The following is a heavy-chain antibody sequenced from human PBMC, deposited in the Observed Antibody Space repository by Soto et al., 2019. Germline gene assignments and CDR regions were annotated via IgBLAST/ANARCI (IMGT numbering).Heavy chain of an antibody. D-gene: IGHD6-6*01. J-gene: IGHJ5*02. CDR2: TSYTGRT. Sequence: PSETLSLTSTVSGGSISGDANFWSWIRHLPGRSLEWTGYTSYTGRTYYTASLNHRLTISLDTSKTPFSLRLSAVTAADTGVYFCARGSFSSSSSWFDPWGKGTLVTVS. CDR1: GGSISGDANF. V-gene: IGHV4-31*03. CDR3: ARGSFSSSSSWFDP.